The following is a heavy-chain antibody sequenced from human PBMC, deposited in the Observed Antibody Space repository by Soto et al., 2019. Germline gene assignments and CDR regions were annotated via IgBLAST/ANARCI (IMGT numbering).Heavy chain of an antibody. CDR1: GYTFTSYG. V-gene: IGHV1-18*01. CDR2: ISAYNGNT. CDR3: ARGSYDFWSGYYTQFDY. Sequence: GASVKVSCKASGYTFTSYGISWVRQAPGQGLEWMGWISAYNGNTNYAQKLQGRVTMTTDTSTSTAYMELRSLRSDDTAVYYCARGSYDFWSGYYTQFDYWGKGTLVTVSS. J-gene: IGHJ4*02. D-gene: IGHD3-3*01.